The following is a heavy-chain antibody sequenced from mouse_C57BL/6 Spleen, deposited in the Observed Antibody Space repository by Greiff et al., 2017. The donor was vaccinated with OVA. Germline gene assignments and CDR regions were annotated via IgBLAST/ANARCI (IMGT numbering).Heavy chain of an antibody. CDR1: GFTFRNYW. D-gene: IGHD1-1*01. V-gene: IGHV6-3*01. CDR2: IRLKSDNYAP. CDR3: TGGPLYYYGSSQAMDY. J-gene: IGHJ4*01. Sequence: DVQLPESGGGLVQPGGSMTLSCVASGFTFRNYWMNWVRPSPETGLAWVAQIRLKSDNYAPPYAESVLGRFSISRDDSNSSDDLQMNNLRAEDTGIYYCTGGPLYYYGSSQAMDYWGKGTSVTVSS.